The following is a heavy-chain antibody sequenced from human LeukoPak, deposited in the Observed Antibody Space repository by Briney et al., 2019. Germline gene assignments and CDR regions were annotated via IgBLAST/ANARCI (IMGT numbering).Heavy chain of an antibody. CDR2: ISGDGESS. Sequence: GGSLRLSCAASGVTLRNYAMTWIRQAPGKGRQWVSVISGDGESSYYADSVRGRFTISRDNSKNTMYLQMNNLRAADTAIYYCAKDRDCSSTGCYVFANWGRGTLVTVSS. V-gene: IGHV3-23*01. CDR1: GVTLRNYA. D-gene: IGHD2-2*01. CDR3: AKDRDCSSTGCYVFAN. J-gene: IGHJ4*02.